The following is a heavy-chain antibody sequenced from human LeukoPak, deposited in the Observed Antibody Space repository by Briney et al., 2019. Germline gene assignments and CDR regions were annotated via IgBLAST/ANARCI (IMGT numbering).Heavy chain of an antibody. Sequence: PSETLSLTCTVSGGSISSSSYYWGWIRQPPGKGLEWIGSIYYSGSTYYNPSLKSRVTISVDTSKNQFSLKLSSVTAADTAVYYCARRKRALYRLSPFDYWGQGTLVTVSS. J-gene: IGHJ4*02. CDR1: GGSISSSSYY. D-gene: IGHD4-11*01. V-gene: IGHV4-39*01. CDR2: IYYSGST. CDR3: ARRKRALYRLSPFDY.